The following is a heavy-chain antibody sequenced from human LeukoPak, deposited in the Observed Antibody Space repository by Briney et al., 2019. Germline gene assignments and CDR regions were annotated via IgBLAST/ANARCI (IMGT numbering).Heavy chain of an antibody. Sequence: GRSLRLSCAASGFTFDDYAMHWVRHAPGKGLEWVSGISWNSGSIGYADSVKGRFTISRDNAKNSLYLQMNSLRAEDTALYYCAKDTGYSSGWYDYWGQGTLVTVSS. CDR1: GFTFDDYA. CDR2: ISWNSGSI. J-gene: IGHJ4*02. CDR3: AKDTGYSSGWYDY. V-gene: IGHV3-9*01. D-gene: IGHD6-19*01.